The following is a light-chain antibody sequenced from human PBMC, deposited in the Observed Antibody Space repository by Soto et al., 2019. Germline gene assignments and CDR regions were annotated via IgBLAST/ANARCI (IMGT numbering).Light chain of an antibody. CDR1: QSVSSY. CDR2: DAS. CDR3: QQRSYPIT. Sequence: EIVFTQSPATLSFSPGERATLSCRASQSVSSYLAWYQQKPGQAPRLLIYDASNRATGIPARFSGSGSGTDFTLTISSLEPEDFAVYYCQQRSYPITFGQGTRLEIK. J-gene: IGKJ5*01. V-gene: IGKV3-11*01.